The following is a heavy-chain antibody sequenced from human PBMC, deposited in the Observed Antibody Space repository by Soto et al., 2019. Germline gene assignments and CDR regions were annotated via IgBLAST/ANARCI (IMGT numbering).Heavy chain of an antibody. CDR3: ARSEAAAGHFDY. Sequence: QVQLQESGPGLVKPSQTLSLTCTVSGGSISSGGYYWIWIRQHPGKGLEWIGYIYDSVSTYYNPSRTSRVTISVDTSKIQFALNLSSVTAADKAVYYCARSEAAAGHFDYWGQGTLVTVFS. D-gene: IGHD6-13*01. J-gene: IGHJ4*02. CDR2: IYDSVST. CDR1: GGSISSGGYY. V-gene: IGHV4-31*03.